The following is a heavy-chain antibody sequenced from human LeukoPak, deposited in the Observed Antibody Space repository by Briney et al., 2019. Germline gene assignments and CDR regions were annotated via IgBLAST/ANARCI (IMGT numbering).Heavy chain of an antibody. CDR3: ARAGDRGSHIDF. D-gene: IGHD1-26*01. Sequence: GGSLRLSCAASGFTFSSYSMNWVRQAPGKGLEWVSVTYSGGSTFFADFVNGRFSISRDQSQNTLYLQMNSLRANDTAVYYCARAGDRGSHIDFWGQGTLVTVSS. V-gene: IGHV3-66*01. J-gene: IGHJ4*02. CDR2: TYSGGST. CDR1: GFTFSSYS.